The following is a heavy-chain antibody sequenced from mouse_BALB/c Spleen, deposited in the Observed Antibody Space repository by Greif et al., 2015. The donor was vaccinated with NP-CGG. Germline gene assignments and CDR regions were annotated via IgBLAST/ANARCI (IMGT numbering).Heavy chain of an antibody. V-gene: IGHV14-3*02. J-gene: IGHJ4*01. CDR2: IDPANGNT. CDR1: GFNIKDTY. CDR3: ANPYGSSYYAMDY. Sequence: EVKLMESGAELVKPGASVKLSCTASGFNIKDTYMHWVKQRPEQGLEWIGRIDPANGNTKYDPKSQGKATITADTSSNTAYLQLSSLTSEDTAVYYCANPYGSSYYAMDYWGQGTSVTVSS. D-gene: IGHD1-1*01.